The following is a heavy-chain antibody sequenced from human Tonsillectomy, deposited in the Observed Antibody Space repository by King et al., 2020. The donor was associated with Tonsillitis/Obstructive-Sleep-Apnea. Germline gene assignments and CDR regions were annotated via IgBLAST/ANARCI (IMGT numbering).Heavy chain of an antibody. V-gene: IGHV4-39*01. D-gene: IGHD3-10*01. Sequence: QLQESGPGLVKPSETLSLTCTVSGGAGSSGDYNWGWILQPPGKGLEWIVSTGYRWSTYYNPSLKSRDTISVDTSKNQFSLKVYSMTAADTAVYYCARQLGRWVRAFDIWGQGTLVTVSS. CDR3: ARQLGRWVRAFDI. CDR2: TGYRWST. CDR1: GGAGSSGDYN. J-gene: IGHJ3*02.